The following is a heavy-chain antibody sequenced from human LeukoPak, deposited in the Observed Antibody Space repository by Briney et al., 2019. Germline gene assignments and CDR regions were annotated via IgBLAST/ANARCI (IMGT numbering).Heavy chain of an antibody. D-gene: IGHD5-24*01. CDR1: GLTFSSYE. Sequence: PGGSLRLSCAASGLTFSSYEMNWVRQAPGKGLEWVSYISSSGSTIYYADSVKGRFTISRDNAKNSLYLQMNSLRAEDTAVYYCARVDRDGYNYVDYWGQGTLVTVSS. CDR2: ISSSGSTI. J-gene: IGHJ4*02. V-gene: IGHV3-48*03. CDR3: ARVDRDGYNYVDY.